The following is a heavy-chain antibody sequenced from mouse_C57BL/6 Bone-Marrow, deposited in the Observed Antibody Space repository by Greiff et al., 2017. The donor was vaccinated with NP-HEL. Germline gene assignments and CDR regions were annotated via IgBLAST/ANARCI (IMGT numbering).Heavy chain of an antibody. J-gene: IGHJ4*01. V-gene: IGHV1-72*01. CDR1: GYTFTSYW. CDR2: IDPNSGGT. Sequence: QVQLQQPGAELVKPGASVKLSCKASGYTFTSYWMHWVKQRPGRGLEWIGRIDPNSGGTKYNEKFKSKATLTVDKPSSTAYMQLSSLTSEDSEVYYCAREGLYSSDFWYAMDDWGQGTSVTVSS. D-gene: IGHD2-4*01. CDR3: AREGLYSSDFWYAMDD.